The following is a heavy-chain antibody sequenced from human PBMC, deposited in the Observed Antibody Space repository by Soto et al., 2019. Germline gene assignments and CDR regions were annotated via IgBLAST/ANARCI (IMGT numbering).Heavy chain of an antibody. CDR3: AKDRGRGSPVSGGLDV. CDR1: GFTFSHYS. J-gene: IGHJ6*02. V-gene: IGHV3-21*01. Sequence: EVQLVESGGGLVKPGGSLRLSCAASGFTFSHYSMNWVRQAPGKGLEWVAFVSSTSSYIYYAGSVKGRFTISRDNATNSLFLQMNTLRAEDTAVYYCAKDRGRGSPVSGGLDVWGQGTTVTV. CDR2: VSSTSSYI. D-gene: IGHD3-10*01.